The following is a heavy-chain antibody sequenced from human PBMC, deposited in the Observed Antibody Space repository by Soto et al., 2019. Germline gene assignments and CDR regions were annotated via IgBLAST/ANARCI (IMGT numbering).Heavy chain of an antibody. CDR1: GFSFGTYN. CDR3: ARAIAVGSTSLDY. V-gene: IGHV3-48*02. D-gene: IGHD6-19*01. CDR2: ISSRSSTI. J-gene: IGHJ4*02. Sequence: GGSLRLSCAASGFSFGTYNMNWARQAPGRGLEWVSYISSRSSTIYHADSVKGRFTISRDNAKNSLYLQMDSLRDEDTAVYFCARAIAVGSTSLDYWGLGTRVTVSS.